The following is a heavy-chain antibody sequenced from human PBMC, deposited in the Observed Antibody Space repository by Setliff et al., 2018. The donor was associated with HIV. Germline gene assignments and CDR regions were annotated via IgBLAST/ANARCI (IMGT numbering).Heavy chain of an antibody. CDR2: IYPGDSDT. J-gene: IGHJ4*02. Sequence: GESLKISCKGSGYSFTNYWIAWLRQMPGKGLECMGIIYPGDSDTRYSPSFQGQVTISADKSINTAYLQWSSLKASDTAMYYCARHGQSGSGSYYNRPFDYWGQGTLVTVSS. D-gene: IGHD3-10*01. V-gene: IGHV5-51*01. CDR3: ARHGQSGSGSYYNRPFDY. CDR1: GYSFTNYW.